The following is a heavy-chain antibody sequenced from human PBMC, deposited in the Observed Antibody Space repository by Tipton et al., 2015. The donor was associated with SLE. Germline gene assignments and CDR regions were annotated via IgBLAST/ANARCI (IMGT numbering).Heavy chain of an antibody. CDR1: GGSISSSSYY. V-gene: IGHV4-39*01. CDR2: IYYSGST. Sequence: TLSLTCTVPGGSISSSSYYWGWIRQPPGKGLEWIGSIYYSGSTYYNPSLKSRVTISVDTSKNQFSLKLSSVTAADTAVYYCARHPSSFDYYYYYYMDVWGKGTTVTVSS. J-gene: IGHJ6*03. CDR3: ARHPSSFDYYYYYYMDV.